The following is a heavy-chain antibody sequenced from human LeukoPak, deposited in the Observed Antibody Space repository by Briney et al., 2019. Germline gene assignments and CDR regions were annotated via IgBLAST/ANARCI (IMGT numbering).Heavy chain of an antibody. CDR1: GFTFGDYA. D-gene: IGHD3-22*01. CDR2: IRSKAYGGTT. CDR3: QTYYYDSSGYYYIDQ. V-gene: IGHV3-49*04. J-gene: IGHJ4*02. Sequence: GGSLRLSCTTSGFTFGDYAMSWVRQAPGKGLEWVGFIRSKAYGGTTEYAASVKGRFTISRDDSKSIAYLQMNSLKTEDIAVYYCQTYYYDSSGYYYIDQWGQGTLVTVSS.